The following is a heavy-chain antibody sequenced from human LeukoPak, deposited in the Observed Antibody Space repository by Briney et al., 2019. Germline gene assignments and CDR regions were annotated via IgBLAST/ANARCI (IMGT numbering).Heavy chain of an antibody. D-gene: IGHD4-23*01. Sequence: ASVNVSCKASGYTFTSYYMHWVRQAPGQGLEWMGIINPSGGSTSYAQKFQGRVTMTRDTSTSTVYMELSSLRSEDTAVYYCATDYGGNSAAFDIWGQGTMVTVSS. CDR2: INPSGGST. CDR3: ATDYGGNSAAFDI. CDR1: GYTFTSYY. J-gene: IGHJ3*02. V-gene: IGHV1-46*01.